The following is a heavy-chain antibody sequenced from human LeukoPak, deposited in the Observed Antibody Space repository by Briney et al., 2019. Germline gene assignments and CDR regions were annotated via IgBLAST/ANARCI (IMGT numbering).Heavy chain of an antibody. Sequence: GGSLRLSCAASGFTFSSYGMHWVRQAPGKGLEWVAVISYDGSNKYYADSVKGRFTISRDNSKNTLYLQMNSLRAEDTAVYYCAKGSWRIQLWSSRFDYWGQGTLVTVSS. CDR3: AKGSWRIQLWSSRFDY. D-gene: IGHD5-18*01. CDR2: ISYDGSNK. J-gene: IGHJ4*02. CDR1: GFTFSSYG. V-gene: IGHV3-30*18.